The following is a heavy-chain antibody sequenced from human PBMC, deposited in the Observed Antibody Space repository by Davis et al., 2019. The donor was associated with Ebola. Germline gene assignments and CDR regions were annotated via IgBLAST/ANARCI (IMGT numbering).Heavy chain of an antibody. CDR1: VITFSSYA. D-gene: IGHD4/OR15-4a*01. V-gene: IGHV3-23*01. J-gene: IGHJ4*02. Sequence: GGSLRLSCADSVITFSSYAMTWVRQAPGKGLEWVSAISGSGGTTYYAGSVKGRFTVSRDNSKKTMYLQMNSLRAEDTAVYYCARGWDYGEGRIFDYWGQGNLVTVSS. CDR3: ARGWDYGEGRIFDY. CDR2: ISGSGGTT.